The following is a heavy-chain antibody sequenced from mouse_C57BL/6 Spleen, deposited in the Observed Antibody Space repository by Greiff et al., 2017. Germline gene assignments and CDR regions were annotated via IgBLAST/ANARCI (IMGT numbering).Heavy chain of an antibody. CDR1: GFTFSSYT. Sequence: EVHLVESGGGLVKPGGSLKLSCAASGFTFSSYTMSWVRQTPEKRLEWVATISGGGGNTYYPDSVKGRFTISRDNAKNTLYLQMSSLRSEDTALYYCARHYGSSFYWYFDVWGTGTTVTVSS. J-gene: IGHJ1*03. CDR3: ARHYGSSFYWYFDV. CDR2: ISGGGGNT. V-gene: IGHV5-9*01. D-gene: IGHD1-1*01.